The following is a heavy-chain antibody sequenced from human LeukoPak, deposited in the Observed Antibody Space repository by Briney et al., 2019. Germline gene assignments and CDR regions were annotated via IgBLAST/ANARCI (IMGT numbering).Heavy chain of an antibody. CDR3: ARCAIELAHYYYYMDV. Sequence: TPGGSLRLSCAASGFTFSRYSMNWVRQAPGKWLEWVSSISSSSSYIYYADSVKGRFTISRDNAKNSLDLQMNSLRAEDTAVYYCARCAIELAHYYYYMDVWGKGTTVTVSS. D-gene: IGHD2-2*02. V-gene: IGHV3-21*01. CDR1: GFTFSRYS. CDR2: ISSSSSYI. J-gene: IGHJ6*03.